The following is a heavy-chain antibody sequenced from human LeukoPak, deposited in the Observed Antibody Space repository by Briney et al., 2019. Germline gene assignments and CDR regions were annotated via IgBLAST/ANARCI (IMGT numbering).Heavy chain of an antibody. CDR1: GFTFSTYA. Sequence: GGSLRLSCAASGFTFSTYAMSWVRQAPGKGLEWVAVIWYDGSNKYYADSVKGRFTISRDNSKNTLYLQMNSLRAEDTAVYYCARDAGGSGPLDYWGQGTLVTVSS. CDR3: ARDAGGSGPLDY. J-gene: IGHJ4*02. V-gene: IGHV3-33*08. CDR2: IWYDGSNK. D-gene: IGHD2-8*02.